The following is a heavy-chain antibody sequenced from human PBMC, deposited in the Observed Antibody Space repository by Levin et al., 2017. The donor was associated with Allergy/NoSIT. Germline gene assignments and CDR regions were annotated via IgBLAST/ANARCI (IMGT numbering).Heavy chain of an antibody. CDR2: IYYSGST. CDR1: GGSISSYY. CDR3: ARRRYSYDY. Sequence: PGGSLRLSCTVSGGSISSYYWSWIRQPPGKGLEWIGYIYYSGSTNYNPSLKSRVTISVDTSKNQFSLKLSSVTAADTAVYYCARRRYSYDYWGQGTLVTVSS. D-gene: IGHD5-18*01. J-gene: IGHJ4*02. V-gene: IGHV4-59*08.